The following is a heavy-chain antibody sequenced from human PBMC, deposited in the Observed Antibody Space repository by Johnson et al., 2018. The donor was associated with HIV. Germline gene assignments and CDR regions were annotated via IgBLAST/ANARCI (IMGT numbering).Heavy chain of an antibody. CDR3: ARDPGGAAGAGDAFDI. CDR1: GFTFSNAW. V-gene: IGHV3-15*01. J-gene: IGHJ3*02. Sequence: VQLVESGGGLVKPGGSLRLSCAASGFTFSNAWMSWVRQAPGKGLEWVGRIKSKTDGGTTDYAAPVKGRFTISRDDSKNTLYLQMNSLKTEDTAVYYCARDPGGAAGAGDAFDIWGQGTMVTVSS. D-gene: IGHD6-13*01. CDR2: IKSKTDGGTT.